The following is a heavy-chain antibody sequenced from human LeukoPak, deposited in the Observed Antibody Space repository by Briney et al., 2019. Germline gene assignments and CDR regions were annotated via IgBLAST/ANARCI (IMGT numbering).Heavy chain of an antibody. D-gene: IGHD2-2*01. CDR2: IYYSGST. Sequence: SETLSPTCTVSGGSISSYYWSWIRQPPGKGLEWIGYIYYSGSTNYNPSLKSQVTISVDRSKNQFSLKLNSVTAADTAVYYCARIHCNSASCFYFDYWGQGTLVTVSS. CDR3: ARIHCNSASCFYFDY. J-gene: IGHJ4*02. V-gene: IGHV4-59*12. CDR1: GGSISSYY.